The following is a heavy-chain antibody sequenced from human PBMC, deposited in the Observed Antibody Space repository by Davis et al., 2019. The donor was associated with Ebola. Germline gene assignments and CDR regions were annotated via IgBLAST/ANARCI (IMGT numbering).Heavy chain of an antibody. CDR2: INHSGST. D-gene: IGHD6-25*01. V-gene: IGHV4-34*01. J-gene: IGHJ4*02. Sequence: PSETLSLTCAVYGGSFSGYYWCWIRQPPGKGLEWIGEINHSGSTNYNPSLKSRFTISVDPSKNQFSLKLSSVTAADTAVYYCARGRLADDYWGQGTLVTVSS. CDR3: ARGRLADDY. CDR1: GGSFSGYY.